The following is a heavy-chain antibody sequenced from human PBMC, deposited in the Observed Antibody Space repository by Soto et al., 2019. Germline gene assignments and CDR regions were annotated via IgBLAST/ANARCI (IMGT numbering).Heavy chain of an antibody. CDR2: INSDGSST. Sequence: GGSLRLSCAASGFTFSSYWMHWVRQAPGKGLVWVSHINSDGSSTSYADSVKGRFTISRDNAKNTLYLQMNSLRAEDTAVYYCARTDRYYYGMDVWGQGTTVTVSS. J-gene: IGHJ6*02. CDR1: GFTFSSYW. V-gene: IGHV3-74*01. CDR3: ARTDRYYYGMDV.